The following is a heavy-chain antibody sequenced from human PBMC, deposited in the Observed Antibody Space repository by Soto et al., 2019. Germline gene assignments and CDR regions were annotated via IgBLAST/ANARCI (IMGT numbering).Heavy chain of an antibody. D-gene: IGHD1-1*01. CDR2: IVIGSGNT. CDR3: AAVPGDFDC. J-gene: IGHJ4*02. CDR1: GFTFTSSS. V-gene: IGHV1-58*01. Sequence: SVKVSCKASGFTFTSSSVQWVRQARGQRLEWIGWIVIGSGNTNYAQRFQERVTFTRDMSTSTAYMELSSLRSEDTAMYYCAAVPGDFDCWGQGTLVTAPQ.